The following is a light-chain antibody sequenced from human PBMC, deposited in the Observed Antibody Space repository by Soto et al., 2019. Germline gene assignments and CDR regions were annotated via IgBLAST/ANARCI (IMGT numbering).Light chain of an antibody. J-gene: IGKJ5*01. CDR2: GAS. Sequence: EIGLTQSPGTLSLSPGERATLSCRASQSVSNNYLAWYLQRPGQAPRLLIYGASRRATGIPDRFSGSGSGTDFTLSISRLEPEDFAVYYCQQYGSSPRTFGQGTRLEIK. CDR3: QQYGSSPRT. CDR1: QSVSNNY. V-gene: IGKV3-20*01.